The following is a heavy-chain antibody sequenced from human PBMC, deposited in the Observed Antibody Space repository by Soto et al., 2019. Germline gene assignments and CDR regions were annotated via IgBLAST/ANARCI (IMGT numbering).Heavy chain of an antibody. Sequence: ASVKVSCKASGYTFTSYAMHWVRQAPGQRLEWMGWINAGNGNTKYSQKFQGRVTITRDTSASTAYMELSSLRSEDTAVYYCARDSGSGWYTQYYFDYWGQGTLVTVSS. CDR2: INAGNGNT. D-gene: IGHD6-19*01. CDR3: ARDSGSGWYTQYYFDY. J-gene: IGHJ4*02. CDR1: GYTFTSYA. V-gene: IGHV1-3*01.